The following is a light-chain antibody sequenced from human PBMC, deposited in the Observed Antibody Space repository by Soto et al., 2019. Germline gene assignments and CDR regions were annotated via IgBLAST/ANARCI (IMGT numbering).Light chain of an antibody. Sequence: GDRVTITCRASQSISSWLAWYQQKPGKAPKLLIYDASSLESGVPSRFSGSGSGTEFTLTISSLQPDDFATYYCQQYNSYSQTFGQGTTVEIK. J-gene: IGKJ1*01. CDR1: QSISSW. CDR2: DAS. CDR3: QQYNSYSQT. V-gene: IGKV1-5*01.